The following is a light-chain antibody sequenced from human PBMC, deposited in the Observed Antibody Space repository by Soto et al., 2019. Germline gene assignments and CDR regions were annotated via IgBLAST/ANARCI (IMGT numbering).Light chain of an antibody. Sequence: DIVLTQSPATLSVSPRDTVTLSCRASESLFVFLAWYQQKPGQAPRLLMYGVSTRATGIPARFSGGGSATDFTLTISSLQSEDSAFYFCQSYNDWPFASGLGTRLEI. CDR3: QSYNDWPFA. V-gene: IGKV3-15*01. CDR1: ESLFVF. CDR2: GVS. J-gene: IGKJ2*01.